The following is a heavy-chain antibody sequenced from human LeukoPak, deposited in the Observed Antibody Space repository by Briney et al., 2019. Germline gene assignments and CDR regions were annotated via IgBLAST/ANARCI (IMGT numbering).Heavy chain of an antibody. V-gene: IGHV3-23*01. CDR1: GFTFSSYA. Sequence: PGGSLRLSCAASGFTFSSYAMSWVRQAPGKGLEWVSAISGSGAGTYYADSVKGRFTISRDNSKNTLYLQMNSLRAEDTAVYYCAKDSKDVLLWFGELLLGDAFDIWGQGTMVTVSS. CDR2: ISGSGAGT. J-gene: IGHJ3*02. CDR3: AKDSKDVLLWFGELLLGDAFDI. D-gene: IGHD3-10*01.